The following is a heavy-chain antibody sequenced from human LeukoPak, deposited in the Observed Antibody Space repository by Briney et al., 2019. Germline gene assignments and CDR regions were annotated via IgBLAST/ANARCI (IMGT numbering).Heavy chain of an antibody. V-gene: IGHV4-59*08. CDR1: GGSISSYY. J-gene: IGHJ4*02. Sequence: PSETLSLTCTVSGGSISSYYWSWIRQPPGKGLEWIGYIYYSGSTNYNPSLKSRVTISVDTSKNQFSLKLSSVTAADTAVYYCARRLRTTVVTDYFDYWGQGTLVTVSS. D-gene: IGHD4-23*01. CDR3: ARRLRTTVVTDYFDY. CDR2: IYYSGST.